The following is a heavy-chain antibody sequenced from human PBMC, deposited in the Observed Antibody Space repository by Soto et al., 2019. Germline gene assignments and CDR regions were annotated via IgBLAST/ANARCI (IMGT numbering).Heavy chain of an antibody. CDR2: ISYDGSNK. Sequence: ESGGGVVQPGRSLRLSCAASGFTFSSYGMHWVRQAPGKGLEWVAVISYDGSNKYYADSVKGRFTISRDNSKNTLYLQMNSLRAEDTAVYYCAKEISSSWYGTGRHYFDYWGQGTLVTVSS. D-gene: IGHD6-13*01. CDR3: AKEISSSWYGTGRHYFDY. CDR1: GFTFSSYG. J-gene: IGHJ4*02. V-gene: IGHV3-30*18.